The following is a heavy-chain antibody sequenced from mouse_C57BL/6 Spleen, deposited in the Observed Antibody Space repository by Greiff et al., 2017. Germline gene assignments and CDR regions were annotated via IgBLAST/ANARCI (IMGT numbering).Heavy chain of an antibody. J-gene: IGHJ2*01. V-gene: IGHV1-9*01. Sequence: QVQLQQSGAELMKPGASVKLSCKATGYTFTGYWIAWVKQRPGHGLEWIGEILPGSGSTNYNEKFKGKATFTAATSSNTAYMQLNSMTTEDSAIDYYARWTYDYDDDSGYWGQGTTLTVSS. D-gene: IGHD2-4*01. CDR2: ILPGSGST. CDR1: GYTFTGYW. CDR3: ARWTYDYDDDSGY.